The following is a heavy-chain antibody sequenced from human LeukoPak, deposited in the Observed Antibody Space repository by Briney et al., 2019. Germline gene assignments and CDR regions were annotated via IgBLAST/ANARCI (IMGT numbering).Heavy chain of an antibody. CDR1: GGSISSYY. J-gene: IGHJ3*02. Sequence: TTSETLSLTCTVSGGSISSYYWSWIRQPPGKGLEWIGYIYYSGSTNYNPSLKSRVTISVDTSKNQFSLKLSSVTAADTAVYYCARATHCSSATCYAFDIWGQGTMVTVSS. D-gene: IGHD2-2*01. CDR2: IYYSGST. V-gene: IGHV4-59*01. CDR3: ARATHCSSATCYAFDI.